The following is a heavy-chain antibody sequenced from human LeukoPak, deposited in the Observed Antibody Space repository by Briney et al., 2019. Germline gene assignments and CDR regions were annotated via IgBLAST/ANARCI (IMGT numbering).Heavy chain of an antibody. CDR1: GGTFSSYA. CDR2: IIPIFGIA. V-gene: IGHV1-69*04. CDR3: ASSLNHSYCGGDCYLI. Sequence: SVKVSCKASGGTFSSYAISWVRQAPGQGLEWMGRIIPIFGIANYAQKFQGRVTITADKSTSTAYMELSSLRSGDTAVYYCASSLNHSYCGGDCYLIWGQGTLVTVSS. D-gene: IGHD2-21*02. J-gene: IGHJ4*02.